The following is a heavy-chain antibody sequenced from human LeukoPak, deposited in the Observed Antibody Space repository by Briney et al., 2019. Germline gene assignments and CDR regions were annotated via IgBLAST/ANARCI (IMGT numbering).Heavy chain of an antibody. CDR2: IYPDDSDT. CDR3: ARPNITSYYDSRGYDGFDV. J-gene: IGHJ3*01. V-gene: IGHV5-51*01. D-gene: IGHD3-22*01. CDR1: GYRFNAYW. Sequence: GESLKISCKGSGYRFNAYWIAWVRQMPGKGLEWMGIIYPDDSDTRYSPSFQGQVTISADKSVRTAYLQWSSLKASDTAMYYCARPNITSYYDSRGYDGFDVWGQGTMVTVSS.